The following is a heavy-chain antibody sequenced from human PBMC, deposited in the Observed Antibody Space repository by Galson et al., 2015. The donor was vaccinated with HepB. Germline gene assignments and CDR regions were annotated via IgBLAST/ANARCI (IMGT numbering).Heavy chain of an antibody. CDR2: IYYSGST. V-gene: IGHV4-59*01. CDR3: ARVAPLMYSSGWYPGGNNWFDP. D-gene: IGHD6-19*01. J-gene: IGHJ5*02. CDR1: GGSISSYY. Sequence: ETLSLTCTVSGGSISSYYWSWIRQPPGKGLEWIGYIYYSGSTNYNPSLKSRVTISVDTSKNQFSLKLSSVTAADTAVYYCARVAPLMYSSGWYPGGNNWFDPWSQGTLVTVSS.